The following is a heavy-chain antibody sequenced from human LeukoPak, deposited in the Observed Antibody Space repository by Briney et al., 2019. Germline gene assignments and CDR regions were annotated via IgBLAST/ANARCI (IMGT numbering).Heavy chain of an antibody. Sequence: SETLSLTCADYGESFSGYYWSWIRQPPGKGLEWIGEINHSGSTNYNPSLKSRVTISVDTSKNQFSLKLNSVTAADTAVYYCARGVQDDSSGSHVFDYWGQETLVTVSS. V-gene: IGHV4-34*01. CDR3: ARGVQDDSSGSHVFDY. D-gene: IGHD3-22*01. J-gene: IGHJ4*02. CDR1: GESFSGYY. CDR2: INHSGST.